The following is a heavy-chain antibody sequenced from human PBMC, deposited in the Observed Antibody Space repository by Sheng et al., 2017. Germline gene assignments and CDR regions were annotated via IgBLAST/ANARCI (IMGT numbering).Heavy chain of an antibody. Sequence: EVQLVESGGGLVQPGGSLKLSCAASGFIFSDSAVHWVRQAPGKGLEWVGRIRSKPNNYATTNAASMKGRFTISRDDSRNTAYLQMNSLKAEDTAVYYCASQIGSAYYYDMDLWGQGTTVIVSS. CDR2: IRSKPNNYAT. V-gene: IGHV3-73*02. D-gene: IGHD1-26*01. CDR1: GFIFSDSA. J-gene: IGHJ6*02. CDR3: ASQIGSAYYYDMDL.